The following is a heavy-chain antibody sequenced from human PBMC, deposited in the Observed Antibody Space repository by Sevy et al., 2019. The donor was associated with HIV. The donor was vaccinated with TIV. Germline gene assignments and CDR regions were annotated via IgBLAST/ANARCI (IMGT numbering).Heavy chain of an antibody. CDR1: GFTFSSYA. CDR2: ISGSGIST. V-gene: IGHV3-23*01. D-gene: IGHD3-10*01. J-gene: IGHJ4*02. Sequence: GGSLRLSCVASGFTFSSYAMSWIRQAPGKGLEWVSGISGSGISTYYEDSVKGRFTISRDNSKNTVFMQMNSLTAEDTAVYYCVKESEIEPHYYFEYWGPGTLVTVSS. CDR3: VKESEIEPHYYFEY.